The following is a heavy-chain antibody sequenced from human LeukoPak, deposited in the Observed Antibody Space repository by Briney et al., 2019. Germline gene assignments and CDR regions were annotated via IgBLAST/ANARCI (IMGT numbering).Heavy chain of an antibody. CDR1: GGSISSGDYY. CDR2: IYTSGST. CDR3: ARDRDGYTDWYFDL. D-gene: IGHD5-24*01. V-gene: IGHV4-61*02. J-gene: IGHJ2*01. Sequence: SQTLSLTCTVSGGSISSGDYYWSWIRQPAGKGLEWIGRIYTSGSTNYNPSLKSRVTMSVDTSKNQFSLKLSSVTAADTAVYYCARDRDGYTDWYFDLWGRGTLVTVSS.